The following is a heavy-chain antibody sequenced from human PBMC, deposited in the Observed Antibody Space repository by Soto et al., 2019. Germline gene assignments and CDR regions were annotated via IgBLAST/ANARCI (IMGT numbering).Heavy chain of an antibody. CDR2: IIPIFGTA. Sequence: SVKVSCKASGGTFSSYAISWVRQAPGQGLEWMGGIIPIFGTANYAQKFQGRVTITADESTSTAYMELSSLRSEDTAVYYCAREYYYGSGPMSSYGMDVWGQGTTVTVSS. CDR3: AREYYYGSGPMSSYGMDV. V-gene: IGHV1-69*13. J-gene: IGHJ6*02. CDR1: GGTFSSYA. D-gene: IGHD3-10*01.